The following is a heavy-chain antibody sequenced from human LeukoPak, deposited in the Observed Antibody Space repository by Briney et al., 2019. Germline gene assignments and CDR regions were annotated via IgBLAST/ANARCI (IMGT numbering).Heavy chain of an antibody. CDR3: AGPRGYAQSAGFDY. J-gene: IGHJ4*02. CDR1: GGSISSYY. V-gene: IGHV4-59*08. Sequence: PSETLSLTCTVSGGSISSYYWSWIRQPPGKGLEWIGYIYYSGGTNYNPSLKSRVTISVDTSKNQFSLKLSSVTAADTAVYYCAGPRGYAQSAGFDYWGQGTLVTVSS. D-gene: IGHD5-12*01. CDR2: IYYSGGT.